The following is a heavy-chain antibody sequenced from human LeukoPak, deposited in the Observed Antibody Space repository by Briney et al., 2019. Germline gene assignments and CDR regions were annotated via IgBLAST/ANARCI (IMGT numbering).Heavy chain of an antibody. CDR3: GRDALVGYFSYYYMDV. D-gene: IGHD2-15*01. V-gene: IGHV4-59*11. J-gene: IGHJ6*03. Sequence: SETLSLTCTVSGGSISSHYWTWIRQSPVKGLEWIGDISNSGSTSHNPSLKSRVTISIDTSKNQFSLKLSSVTAADTAVYYCGRDALVGYFSYYYMDVWGKGTTVTVSS. CDR1: GGSISSHY. CDR2: ISNSGST.